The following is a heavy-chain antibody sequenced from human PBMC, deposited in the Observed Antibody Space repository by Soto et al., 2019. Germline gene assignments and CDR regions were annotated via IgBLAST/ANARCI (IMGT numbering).Heavy chain of an antibody. D-gene: IGHD3-3*01. J-gene: IGHJ4*02. Sequence: QITLKESGPTLVKPTQTLTLTCTFSGFSLRTSGVGVGWIRQPPGKALEWLALIYWDDDKRYSPSLKSRLTITRDTSKNQVVLTMTNMDPVDTATYYCARKPYDFWSGYLDYWGQGTLVTVSS. CDR1: GFSLRTSGVG. CDR3: ARKPYDFWSGYLDY. V-gene: IGHV2-5*02. CDR2: IYWDDDK.